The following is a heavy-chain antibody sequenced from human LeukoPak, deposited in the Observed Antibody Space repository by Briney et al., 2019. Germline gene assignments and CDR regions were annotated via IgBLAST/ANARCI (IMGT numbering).Heavy chain of an antibody. D-gene: IGHD6-25*01. CDR1: GSTFSTYE. CDR2: ISSSGSTR. V-gene: IGHV3-48*03. J-gene: IGHJ3*02. Sequence: GGSLRLSCAASGSTFSTYEMNWVRQAPGKGLEWISYISSSGSTRYYADSVMGRFTISRDNAENSLFLQMNSLKVDDTAVYYCTRDRYSSGPVGAFDIWGQGTMLTVSS. CDR3: TRDRYSSGPVGAFDI.